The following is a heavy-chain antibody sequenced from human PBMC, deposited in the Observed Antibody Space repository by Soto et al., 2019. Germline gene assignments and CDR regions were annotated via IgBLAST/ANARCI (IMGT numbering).Heavy chain of an antibody. V-gene: IGHV3-23*01. CDR1: GFTFSSYA. D-gene: IGHD3-22*01. CDR3: AKDLFYESSGSADP. CDR2: ISGSGGST. J-gene: IGHJ5*02. Sequence: EVQLLESGGGLVQPGGSLRLSCAASGFTFSSYAMSWVRQAPGKGLEWVSAISGSGGSTYYADSVKGRFTISRDNSKNTLYLQMHSLRAEDTAVYYCAKDLFYESSGSADPWGQGTLVTVSS.